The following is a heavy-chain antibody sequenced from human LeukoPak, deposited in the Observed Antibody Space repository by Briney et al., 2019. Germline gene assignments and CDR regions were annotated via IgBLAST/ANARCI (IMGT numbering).Heavy chain of an antibody. CDR2: IHYTGST. J-gene: IGHJ4*02. CDR1: GGSISPNF. Sequence: SETLSLTCTVSGGSISPNFWTWMRQSPGKGLEWIGYIHYTGSTNYNPSLKGRVTMSVDTSKNQFSLKVTSVTAADTAVYYCPRYHSSDFAFDYWGQGTLVTVSS. V-gene: IGHV4-59*08. CDR3: PRYHSSDFAFDY. D-gene: IGHD3-22*01.